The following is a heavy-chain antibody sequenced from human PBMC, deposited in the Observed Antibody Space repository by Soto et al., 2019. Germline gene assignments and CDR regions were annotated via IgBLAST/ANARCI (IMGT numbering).Heavy chain of an antibody. CDR3: ARLSGSGSYEGHWFDP. CDR1: GGSISSYY. V-gene: IGHV4-59*08. J-gene: IGHJ5*02. D-gene: IGHD3-10*01. Sequence: QVQLQESGPGLVKPSETLSLTCTVSGGSISSYYWSWIRQPPGKGLEWIGYIYYSGSTNYNPSLKSRVTISVDTSKNQFSLKLSSVTAADTAVYSCARLSGSGSYEGHWFDPWGQGTLVTVSS. CDR2: IYYSGST.